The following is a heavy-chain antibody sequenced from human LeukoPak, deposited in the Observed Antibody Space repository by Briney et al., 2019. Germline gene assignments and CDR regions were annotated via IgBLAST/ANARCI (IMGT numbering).Heavy chain of an antibody. J-gene: IGHJ3*02. V-gene: IGHV1-2*02. D-gene: IGHD3-22*01. CDR1: GYTFTGYY. CDR3: ASAYYDSSGSTLPDAFDI. CDR2: INPNSVCT. Sequence: ASLRVSCKASGYTFTGYYMYWVRQAPGQGLEWRGWINPNSVCTNYAQKFQGRVTMTRDTSISTAYMDLSRLRSGDTAVYYCASAYYDSSGSTLPDAFDIWGQGTMVNVSS.